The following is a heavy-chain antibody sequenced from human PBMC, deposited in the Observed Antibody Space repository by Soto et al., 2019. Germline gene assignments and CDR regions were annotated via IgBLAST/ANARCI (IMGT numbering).Heavy chain of an antibody. CDR3: ARVGSGSYYPDY. CDR1: GFTFSSYG. V-gene: IGHV3-33*01. J-gene: IGHJ4*02. Sequence: QVQMVESGGGVVQPGRSLRLYCAASGFTFSSYGMHWVRQAPGKGLEWVAIIWFDGSNKYYADSVKGRFTISRDNSKNTLYLQMNSLRTEDTAVYYCARVGSGSYYPDYWGQGTLVTVSS. D-gene: IGHD3-10*01. CDR2: IWFDGSNK.